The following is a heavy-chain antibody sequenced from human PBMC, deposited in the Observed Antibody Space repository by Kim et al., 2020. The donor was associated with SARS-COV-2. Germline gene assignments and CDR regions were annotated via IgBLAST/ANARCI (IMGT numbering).Heavy chain of an antibody. V-gene: IGHV4-59*08. CDR3: ARHPLYDYGDYGMDV. D-gene: IGHD4-17*01. J-gene: IGHJ6*02. Sequence: PSLRSRVTISVGTSKNRFSLKLSSVTAADSAVYYCARHPLYDYGDYGMDVWGQGTTVTVSS.